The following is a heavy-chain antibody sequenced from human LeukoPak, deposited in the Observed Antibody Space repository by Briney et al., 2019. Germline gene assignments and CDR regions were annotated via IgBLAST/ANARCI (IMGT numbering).Heavy chain of an antibody. CDR3: ARSGVLLWFGDQEKTTFDY. Sequence: SVKVSCKASGGTFSSYAISWVRQAPGQGLEWMGGIIPIFGTANYAQKFQGRVTITTDESTSTAYMELSSLRSEDTAVYYCARSGVLLWFGDQEKTTFDYWGQGTLVTVSS. CDR1: GGTFSSYA. V-gene: IGHV1-69*05. J-gene: IGHJ4*02. CDR2: IIPIFGTA. D-gene: IGHD3-10*01.